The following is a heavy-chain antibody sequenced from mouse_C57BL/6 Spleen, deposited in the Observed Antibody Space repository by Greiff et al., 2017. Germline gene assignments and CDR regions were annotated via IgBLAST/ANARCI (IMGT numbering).Heavy chain of an antibody. CDR1: GYTFTSYW. V-gene: IGHV1-69*01. J-gene: IGHJ2*01. CDR2: IDPSDSYT. Sequence: QVQLQQPGAELVMPGASVKLSCKASGYTFTSYWMHWVKQRPGQGLEWIGEIDPSDSYTNYNQKFKGKSTLTVDKSSSTAYMQRSSLTSEDSAVYYCARLATVGYYFDYWGQGTTLTVSS. D-gene: IGHD1-1*01. CDR3: ARLATVGYYFDY.